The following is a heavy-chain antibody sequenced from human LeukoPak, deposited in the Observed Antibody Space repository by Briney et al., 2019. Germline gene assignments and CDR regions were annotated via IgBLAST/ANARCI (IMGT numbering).Heavy chain of an antibody. J-gene: IGHJ5*02. D-gene: IGHD3-16*02. CDR1: GGSFSGYY. CDR2: INHSGST. V-gene: IGHV4-34*01. Sequence: SETLSLTCAVYGGSFSGYYWSWIRQPPGKGLEWIGEINHSGSTNYNPSLKSRVTISVDTSKNQFSLKLSSVTAADTAVYYCARQIRYRYCFVSDPWGQGTLVTVSS. CDR3: ARQIRYRYCFVSDP.